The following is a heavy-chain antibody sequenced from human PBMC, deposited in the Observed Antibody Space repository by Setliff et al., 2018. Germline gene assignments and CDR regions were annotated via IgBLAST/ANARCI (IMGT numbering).Heavy chain of an antibody. D-gene: IGHD3-22*01. V-gene: IGHV1-3*04. CDR2: MNIDNGKT. J-gene: IGHJ6*03. CDR1: GYSFTLYA. CDR3: ARSMFSGYIPLGGKYSMDV. Sequence: ASVKVSCKASGYSFTLYAMHWMRQAPGQRLEWMGWMNIDNGKTEYSQEFQDSGTFTKNTLYIQMYSLTAEDTAVYYCARSMFSGYIPLGGKYSMDVWGKGTTVTVSS.